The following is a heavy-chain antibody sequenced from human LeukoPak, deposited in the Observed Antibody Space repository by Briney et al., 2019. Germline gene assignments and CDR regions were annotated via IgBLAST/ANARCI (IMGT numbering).Heavy chain of an antibody. D-gene: IGHD2-2*01. CDR3: ARGSGVVVVPAAGY. CDR1: GYTFTGYY. Sequence: ASVEVSCKASGYTFTGYYMHWVRQAPGQGLEWMGWINPNSGGTNYAQKFQGRVTMTRDTSISTAYMELSRLRSDDTAVYYCARGSGVVVVPAAGYWGQGTLVTVSS. CDR2: INPNSGGT. V-gene: IGHV1-2*02. J-gene: IGHJ4*02.